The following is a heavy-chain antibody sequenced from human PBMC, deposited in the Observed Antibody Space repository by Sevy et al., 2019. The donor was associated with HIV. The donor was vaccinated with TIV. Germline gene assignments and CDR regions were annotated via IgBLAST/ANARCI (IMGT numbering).Heavy chain of an antibody. J-gene: IGHJ6*02. CDR2: IAGTTIYK. CDR3: ARDGRAHGHAWLGGMDV. Sequence: GGSLRLSCVSSGFTFNVYSMNWVRQAPGKALEWVSSIAGTTIYKYYADSVKGRFTISRDDAKNSLYLEMSSLRVDDTAVYYCARDGRAHGHAWLGGMDVWGQGTTVTVSS. D-gene: IGHD5-12*01. V-gene: IGHV3-21*01. CDR1: GFTFNVYS.